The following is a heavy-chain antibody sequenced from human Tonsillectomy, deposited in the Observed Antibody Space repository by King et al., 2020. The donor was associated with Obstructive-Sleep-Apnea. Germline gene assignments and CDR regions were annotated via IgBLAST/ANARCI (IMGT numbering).Heavy chain of an antibody. Sequence: QMQLQESGPGLVKPSETLSLTCTVSGGSISSYYWSWIRQPPGKGLEWIGYIYYSGTTNYNPSLKSRVTISVAPSKNQFSLKLSSVTAADTAVYYCARETMRRDAFDIWGQGTMVTVSS. V-gene: IGHV4-59*01. CDR2: IYYSGTT. D-gene: IGHD5-24*01. CDR3: ARETMRRDAFDI. CDR1: GGSISSYY. J-gene: IGHJ3*02.